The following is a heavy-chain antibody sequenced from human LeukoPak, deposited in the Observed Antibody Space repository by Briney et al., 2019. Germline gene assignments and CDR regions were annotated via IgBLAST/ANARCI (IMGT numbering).Heavy chain of an antibody. D-gene: IGHD3-10*01. CDR1: GCTFSSYA. CDR3: ARNTMVQNNWFDP. CDR2: IIPIFGTA. Sequence: GASVKVSCKASGCTFSSYAISWVRQAPGQGLEWMGGIIPIFGTANYAQKFQGRVTITADESTSTAYMELSSLRAEDKAVYYCARNTMVQNNWFDPWGQGTLVTVSS. J-gene: IGHJ5*02. V-gene: IGHV1-69*13.